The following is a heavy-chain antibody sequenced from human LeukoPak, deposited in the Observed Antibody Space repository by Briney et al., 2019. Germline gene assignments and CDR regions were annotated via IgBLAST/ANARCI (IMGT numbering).Heavy chain of an antibody. D-gene: IGHD3-9*01. CDR3: ARLVRAPYYYYGMDV. CDR1: GGSISSGGYY. CDR2: IYYSGST. J-gene: IGHJ6*02. Sequence: SQTLTLTCTVSGGSISSGGYYWSWIRQHPGKGLEWIGYIYYSGSTYYNPSLKSRVTISVDTSKNQFSLKLSSVTAADTAVYYCARLVRAPYYYYGMDVWGQGTTVTVSS. V-gene: IGHV4-31*03.